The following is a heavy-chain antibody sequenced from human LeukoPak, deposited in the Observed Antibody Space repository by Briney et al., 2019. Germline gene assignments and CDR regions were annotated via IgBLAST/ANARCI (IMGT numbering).Heavy chain of an antibody. CDR3: AREGMYSSSSLVVYYYYGMDV. J-gene: IGHJ6*02. CDR2: IIPIFGTA. V-gene: IGHV1-69*13. D-gene: IGHD6-6*01. CDR1: GGTFISYA. Sequence: SVKVSCKASGGTFISYAISWVRQAPGQGLEWMGGIIPIFGTANYAQKFQGRVTITADESTSTAYMELSSLRSEDTAVYYCAREGMYSSSSLVVYYYYGMDVWGQGTTVTVSS.